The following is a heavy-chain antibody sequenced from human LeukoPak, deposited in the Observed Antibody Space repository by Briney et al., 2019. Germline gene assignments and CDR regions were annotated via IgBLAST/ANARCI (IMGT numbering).Heavy chain of an antibody. V-gene: IGHV3-7*01. D-gene: IGHD4-17*01. Sequence: GGSLRLSCAASGFTFSGYWMSWVRQAPGKGLKWVANIKQDESEKYYVDSVKGRFTISRDNAKNSLYLQMNSLRAEDTAVYYCARAQGPKVNFLTKKYYYYMDVWAKGPRSPSP. J-gene: IGHJ6*03. CDR1: GFTFSGYW. CDR3: ARAQGPKVNFLTKKYYYYMDV. CDR2: IKQDESEK.